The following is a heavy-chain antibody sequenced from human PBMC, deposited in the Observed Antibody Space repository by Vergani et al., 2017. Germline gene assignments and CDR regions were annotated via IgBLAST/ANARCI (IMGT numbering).Heavy chain of an antibody. CDR2: INHSGST. Sequence: QVQLQQWGAGLLKPSETLSLTCAVYGGFFSGHYWSWIRQPPGKGLAGIGEINHSGSTNYNPPLNSRVTISVDTYKNQFSLKLSSVTAADTAVYYCARGLALGRYGARWFDPWGQGTLVTVSS. D-gene: IGHD1-26*01. CDR3: ARGLALGRYGARWFDP. J-gene: IGHJ5*02. CDR1: GGFFSGHY. V-gene: IGHV4-34*01.